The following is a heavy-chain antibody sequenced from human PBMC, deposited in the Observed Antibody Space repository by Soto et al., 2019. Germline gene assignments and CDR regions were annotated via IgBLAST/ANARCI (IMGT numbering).Heavy chain of an antibody. Sequence: PSETLSLTCAVSGGSISSGGYSWSWIRQPPGKGLEWIGYIYHSGSTYYNPSLKSRVTISVDRSKNQFSLKLSSVTAADTAVYYCARRNQGYCISTSCPNWFAPRAQGTLVPVSS. J-gene: IGHJ5*02. D-gene: IGHD2-2*01. CDR3: ARRNQGYCISTSCPNWFAP. V-gene: IGHV4-30-2*01. CDR1: GGSISSGGYS. CDR2: IYHSGST.